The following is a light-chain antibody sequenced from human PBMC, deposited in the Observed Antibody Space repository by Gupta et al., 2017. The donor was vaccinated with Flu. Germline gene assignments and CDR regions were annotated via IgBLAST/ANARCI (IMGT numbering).Light chain of an antibody. CDR3: QTDDSGCNYV. J-gene: IGLJ2*01. Sequence: VYWYHQRRGQAPTLVIFKDTKRASGIPDRFSGSTSGTTVSLTICGVQPEDEADYCCQTDDSGCNYVFGGGTKLTV. CDR2: KDT. V-gene: IGLV3-25*03.